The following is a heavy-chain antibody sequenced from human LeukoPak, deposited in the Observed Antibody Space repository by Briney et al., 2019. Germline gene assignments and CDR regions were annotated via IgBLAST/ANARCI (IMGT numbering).Heavy chain of an antibody. CDR1: GFTFSSYA. Sequence: GGSLRLSCAASGFTFSSYAMSWVRQAPGKGLEWVSAISGSGGSTYYADSVKGRFTISRDNSKNTLYLQMNSLRAEDTAVYYCATREGAFDWLPSFDYWGQGTLVTVSS. CDR3: ATREGAFDWLPSFDY. D-gene: IGHD3-9*01. V-gene: IGHV3-23*01. CDR2: ISGSGGST. J-gene: IGHJ4*02.